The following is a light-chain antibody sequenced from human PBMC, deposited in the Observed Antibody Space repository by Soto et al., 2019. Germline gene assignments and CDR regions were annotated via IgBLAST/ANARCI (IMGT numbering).Light chain of an antibody. CDR2: DAS. V-gene: IGKV3-11*01. CDR1: QSISNY. J-gene: IGKJ5*01. Sequence: EIVLTQSPVTLSLSPGQGAALSCRASQSISNYLAWYQQKPGQAPRLLIYDASNRATGTPARFSGSGSGTDFTLTISSLEPEDFAVYYCQQRSNWHPSITFGQGTRLEIK. CDR3: QQRSNWHPSIT.